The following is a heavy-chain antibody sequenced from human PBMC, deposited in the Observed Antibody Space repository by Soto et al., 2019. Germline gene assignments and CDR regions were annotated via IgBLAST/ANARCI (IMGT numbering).Heavy chain of an antibody. CDR2: IIPIFGTA. V-gene: IGHV1-69*01. J-gene: IGHJ4*02. D-gene: IGHD3-22*01. CDR3: ARASEWLFLLNY. Sequence: PWPQLKVSCKASGGTFSSYAISWVRQAPGQGLEWMGGIIPIFGTANYAQKFQGRVTITADESTSTAYMELSSLRSEDTAVYYCARASEWLFLLNYWGQGTLVTVSS. CDR1: GGTFSSYA.